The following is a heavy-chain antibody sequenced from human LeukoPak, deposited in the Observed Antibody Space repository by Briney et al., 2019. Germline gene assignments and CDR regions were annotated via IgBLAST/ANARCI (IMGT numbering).Heavy chain of an antibody. CDR3: ARVRSYSSDPHAFDI. J-gene: IGHJ3*02. CDR1: GFTFSDYY. CDR2: ISSSGSTI. D-gene: IGHD6-25*01. Sequence: PGGSLRLSCAASGFTFSDYYMSWIRQAPGQGLEWVSYISSSGSTIYYADSVKGRFTISRDNAKNSLYLQMNSLRAEDTAVYYCARVRSYSSDPHAFDIWGQGTMVTVSS. V-gene: IGHV3-11*01.